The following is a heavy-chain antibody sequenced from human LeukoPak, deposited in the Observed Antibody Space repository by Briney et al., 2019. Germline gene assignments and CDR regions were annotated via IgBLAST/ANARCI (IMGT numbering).Heavy chain of an antibody. CDR1: GGSVSSYS. V-gene: IGHV4-59*08. CDR2: FYYSGST. CDR3: ARARSQAISAQYFDY. D-gene: IGHD2-2*02. Sequence: SSETLSLTCTVSGGSVSSYSWSWIRQPPGKGLEWIGYFYYSGSTNYNPSLKSRVTISVDTSKSQFSLNLTSVTAADTAVCYCARARSQAISAQYFDYWGQGTLVTVSS. J-gene: IGHJ4*02.